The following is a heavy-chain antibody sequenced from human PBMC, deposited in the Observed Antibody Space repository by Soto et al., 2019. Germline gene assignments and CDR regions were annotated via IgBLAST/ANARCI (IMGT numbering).Heavy chain of an antibody. CDR2: TYYRSKWYY. CDR1: GDSVSSNSAA. D-gene: IGHD3-10*01. Sequence: QVQLQQSGPGLLKPSQTLSLTCAISGDSVSSNSAAWNWIRQSPGRGLEWLGRTYYRSKWYYEYAFSVKSRITITPDKSRNQFSLQLSSVTPEDTAVYYCTRDRGGLGHWGQGTLVTVSS. J-gene: IGHJ4*02. V-gene: IGHV6-1*01. CDR3: TRDRGGLGH.